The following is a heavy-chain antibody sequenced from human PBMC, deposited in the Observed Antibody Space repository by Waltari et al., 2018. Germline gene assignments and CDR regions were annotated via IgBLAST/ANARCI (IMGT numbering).Heavy chain of an antibody. D-gene: IGHD3-10*01. CDR1: GSSINTYY. CDR3: ARGGLTMLSNWFDP. Sequence: QVQLQESGPGLVKPSETLSLTCSVSGSSINTYYWIWIRQPPGKGLEYIGYIYSSGSSNYHPSFNSRVPISLDMSKTQFSLNLTSVTASDTAVYYCARGGLTMLSNWFDPWGQGTLVTVSS. V-gene: IGHV4-59*01. J-gene: IGHJ5*02. CDR2: IYSSGSS.